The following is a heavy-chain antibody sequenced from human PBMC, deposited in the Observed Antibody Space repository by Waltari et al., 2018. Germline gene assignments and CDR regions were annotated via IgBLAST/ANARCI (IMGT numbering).Heavy chain of an antibody. V-gene: IGHV3-9*01. CDR3: ARDTGEYRVLDY. D-gene: IGHD4-17*01. Sequence: EVQLVESGGGLVQPGGSLRLSCADSGFNFDDYSMHWVRQFPGKGLEWVSGITWNSDNVDYVDSVRGRFSISRDNAKNFLFLTMNSLKPEDTALYYCARDTGEYRVLDYWGQGTLVTVSS. CDR2: ITWNSDNV. J-gene: IGHJ4*02. CDR1: GFNFDDYS.